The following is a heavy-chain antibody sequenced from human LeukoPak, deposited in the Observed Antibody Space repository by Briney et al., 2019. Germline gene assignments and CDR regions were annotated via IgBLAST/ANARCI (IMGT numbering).Heavy chain of an antibody. V-gene: IGHV1-24*01. CDR3: ATFYYYDILTGYYY. CDR1: RYTLTELS. Sequence: ASVKVSCKVSRYTLTELSMHWVRQAPGKGLEWMGGFDPEDGETIYAQKFQGRVTMTEDTSTDTAYMELSSLRSEDTAVYYCATFYYYDILTGYYYWGQGTLVTVSS. D-gene: IGHD3-9*01. CDR2: FDPEDGET. J-gene: IGHJ4*02.